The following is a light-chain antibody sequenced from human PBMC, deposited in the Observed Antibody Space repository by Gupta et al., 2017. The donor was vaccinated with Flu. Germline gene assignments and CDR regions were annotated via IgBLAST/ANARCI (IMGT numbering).Light chain of an antibody. Sequence: DVVMTQSPLSLPVTLGQPASISCRSSQGLVYSDGNTYLHWFQQRPGQSPRRLIHQGSYRESGVPDRFSGSGSGTDFTLKISRGEAEDVGVYCCMQGEHWPWAFGQGTKVEIK. CDR2: QGS. CDR1: QGLVYSDGNTY. J-gene: IGKJ1*01. V-gene: IGKV2-30*01. CDR3: MQGEHWPWA.